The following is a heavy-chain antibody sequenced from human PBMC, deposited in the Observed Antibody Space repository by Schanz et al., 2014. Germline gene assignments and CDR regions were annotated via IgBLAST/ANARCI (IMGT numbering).Heavy chain of an antibody. V-gene: IGHV3-66*02. CDR3: ARLDPYCRSGTCSRAFDF. J-gene: IGHJ4*02. CDR1: GFAVDNYY. D-gene: IGHD2-15*01. CDR2: IFTDGRT. Sequence: EVPLVASGGGLVQPGGSLRLSCAASGFAVDNYYMSCVRQAPGRGLEWVSIIFTDGRTYYADSVKGRFIISRDSSKNTLFLQMNSLRTEDTAVYYCARLDPYCRSGTCSRAFDFWGQGTLVTVSS.